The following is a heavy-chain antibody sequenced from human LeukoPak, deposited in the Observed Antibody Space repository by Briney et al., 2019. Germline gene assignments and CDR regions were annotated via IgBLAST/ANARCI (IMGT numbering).Heavy chain of an antibody. CDR1: GFTFSTFA. Sequence: GGSLRLSCAASGFTFSTFAMIWVRQPPGKGLEWVSSIFPSGGEIHYADSVRGRFTISRDNSKSTLSLQMNSLRAEDTAIYYCATYRQVLLPFETWGQGTLVTVSS. D-gene: IGHD2-8*02. V-gene: IGHV3-23*01. J-gene: IGHJ5*02. CDR3: ATYRQVLLPFET. CDR2: IFPSGGEI.